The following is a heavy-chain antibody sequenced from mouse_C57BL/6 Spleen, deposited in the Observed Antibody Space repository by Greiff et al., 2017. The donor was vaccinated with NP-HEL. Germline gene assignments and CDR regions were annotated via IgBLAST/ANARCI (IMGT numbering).Heavy chain of an antibody. V-gene: IGHV5-4*01. D-gene: IGHD1-1*01. J-gene: IGHJ4*01. CDR1: GFTFSSYA. Sequence: EVKLVESGGGLVKPGGSLKLSCAASGFTFSSYAMSWVRQTPEKRLEWVATISDGGSYTYYPDNVKGRFTISRDNAKNNLYLQMSHLKSEDTAMYYCARDRPITTDPLYAMDYWGQGTSVTVSS. CDR2: ISDGGSYT. CDR3: ARDRPITTDPLYAMDY.